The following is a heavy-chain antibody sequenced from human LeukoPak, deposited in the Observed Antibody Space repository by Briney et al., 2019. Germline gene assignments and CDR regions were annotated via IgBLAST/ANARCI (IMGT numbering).Heavy chain of an antibody. CDR1: GFTFSSYS. D-gene: IGHD1-26*01. J-gene: IGHJ6*03. Sequence: GGSLRLSCAASGFTFSSYSMNWVRQAPGKGLEWISSISSSSSYIYYADPVKGRFTISRDNAKNSLYLQMNSLRAEDTAVYYCARVRGSYYYYYYMDVWGKGTTVTVSS. CDR3: ARVRGSYYYYYYMDV. CDR2: ISSSSSYI. V-gene: IGHV3-21*01.